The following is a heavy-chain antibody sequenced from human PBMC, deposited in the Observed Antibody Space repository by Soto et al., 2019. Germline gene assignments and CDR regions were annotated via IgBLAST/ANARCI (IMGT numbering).Heavy chain of an antibody. CDR3: AKDQGSSWYEIDY. J-gene: IGHJ4*02. Sequence: GGSLRLSSTASGFTFSNYAVTWVRQAPGKGLEWVSTISGSGGSTYYADSVKGRFTISRDNSKNTLYLQMNSLRAEDTAVYYCAKDQGSSWYEIDYWGQGTQVTVSS. D-gene: IGHD6-13*01. CDR2: ISGSGGST. CDR1: GFTFSNYA. V-gene: IGHV3-23*01.